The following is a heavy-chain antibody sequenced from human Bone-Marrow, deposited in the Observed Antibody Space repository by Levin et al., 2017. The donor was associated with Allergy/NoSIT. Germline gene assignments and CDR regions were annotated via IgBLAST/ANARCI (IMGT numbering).Heavy chain of an antibody. CDR2: ISYDGSNK. V-gene: IGHV3-30-3*01. J-gene: IGHJ4*02. Sequence: LSLTCAASGFTFSSYAMHWVRQAPGKGLEWVAVISYDGSNKYYADSVKGRFTISRDNSKNTLYLQMNSLRAEDTAVYYCARFQHTQQLALDYWGQGTLVTVSS. CDR1: GFTFSSYA. D-gene: IGHD6-13*01. CDR3: ARFQHTQQLALDY.